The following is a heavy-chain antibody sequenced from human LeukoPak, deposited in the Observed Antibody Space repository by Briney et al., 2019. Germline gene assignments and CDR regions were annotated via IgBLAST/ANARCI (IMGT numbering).Heavy chain of an antibody. CDR1: GVSISSYY. CDR3: ARVGTGYREFYFDY. Sequence: PSETLSLTCTVSGVSISSYYWSWIRQAPGKGLEWSGYIYYSGSTNHNPSLKSRVTISVDTSKNQFSLKLSSVTAADTAVYYCARVGTGYREFYFDYWGQGTLVTVSS. D-gene: IGHD3/OR15-3a*01. V-gene: IGHV4-59*01. CDR2: IYYSGST. J-gene: IGHJ4*02.